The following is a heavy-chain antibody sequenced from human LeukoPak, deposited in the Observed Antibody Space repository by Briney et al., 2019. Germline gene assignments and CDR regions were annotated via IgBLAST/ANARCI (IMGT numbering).Heavy chain of an antibody. D-gene: IGHD3-10*01. CDR2: ISSSSSTM. CDR3: ARERIYYGGGTMY. V-gene: IGHV3-48*01. Sequence: GGSRRLSCAASGFTFSNYNMNWVRQAPGKGLEWVSYISSSSSTMYYADSVKGRFTTSRDNAKNSLYLQMNSLRAEDTAVYYCARERIYYGGGTMYWGKGTLVTVSS. J-gene: IGHJ4*02. CDR1: GFTFSNYN.